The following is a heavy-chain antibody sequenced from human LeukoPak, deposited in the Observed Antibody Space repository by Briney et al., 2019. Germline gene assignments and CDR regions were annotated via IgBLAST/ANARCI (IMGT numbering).Heavy chain of an antibody. V-gene: IGHV1-69*13. CDR2: IIPIFGTA. CDR1: GGTFSSYA. J-gene: IGHJ4*02. D-gene: IGHD3-10*01. CDR3: AGSMVRGVITNFDY. Sequence: SVKVSCKASGGTFSSYAISWVRQAPGQGLEWMGGIIPIFGTANYAQKFQGRVTITADESTSTAYMELSSLRSEDTAVYYCAGSMVRGVITNFDYWGQGTLVTVSS.